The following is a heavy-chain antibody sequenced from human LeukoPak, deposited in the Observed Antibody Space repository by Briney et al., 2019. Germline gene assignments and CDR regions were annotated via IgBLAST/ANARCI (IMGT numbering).Heavy chain of an antibody. J-gene: IGHJ4*02. V-gene: IGHV3-43*01. CDR1: GLTFDELT. CDR2: ITSGGLST. D-gene: IGHD6-19*01. CDR3: VAISVAGTTFLDF. Sequence: GGSLRLSCTVSGLTFDELTMHWVRQAPGKGLKWVSLITSGGLSTFYADSVKGRFTISRDNSANSLYLHLTNLRTEDSALYYCVAISVAGTTFLDFWGQGTLVTVSS.